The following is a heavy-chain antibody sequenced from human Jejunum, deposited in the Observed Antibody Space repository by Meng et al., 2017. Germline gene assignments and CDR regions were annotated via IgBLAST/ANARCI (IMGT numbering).Heavy chain of an antibody. D-gene: IGHD6-19*01. CDR3: ASASSYSSYYD. Sequence: VDSGELGGALVQPGGVPGLSWAASGFTFSDFYMEWVRQAPGKGLEWVGRIRNKDHSYTTEYAASVKGRFTISRDNSKMSLYLQMNSLKTEDTAVYYCASASSYSSYYDWGQGTLVTVSS. V-gene: IGHV3-72*01. J-gene: IGHJ4*02. CDR2: IRNKDHSYTT. CDR1: GFTFSDFY.